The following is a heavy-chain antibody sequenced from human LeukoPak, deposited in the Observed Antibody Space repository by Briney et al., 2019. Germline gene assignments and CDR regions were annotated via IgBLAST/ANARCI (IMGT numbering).Heavy chain of an antibody. CDR2: IRSKIYGGTP. V-gene: IGHV3-49*04. CDR1: GFTFGDYA. CDR3: TRDQTPYY. J-gene: IGHJ4*02. Sequence: PGGSLRLSSTASGFTFGDYAMTWVRQAPGKGLEWVGFIRSKIYGGTPEYAASVKGRFTISRDDSKGIAYLQMNSLKTEDTAVYYCTRDQTPYYWGQGTLVTVSS.